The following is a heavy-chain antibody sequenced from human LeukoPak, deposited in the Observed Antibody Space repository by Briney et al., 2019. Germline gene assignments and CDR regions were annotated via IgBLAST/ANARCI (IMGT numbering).Heavy chain of an antibody. D-gene: IGHD3-9*01. CDR3: ARDGTYDILTGPRVDY. Sequence: ASVKVSCKASGYTFTSYGISWVRQAPGQGLEWMGWISAYNGNTNYAQKLQVRVTMTTDTSTSTAYMELRSLRSDDTAVYYCARDGTYDILTGPRVDYWGQGTLVTVSS. CDR2: ISAYNGNT. V-gene: IGHV1-18*01. CDR1: GYTFTSYG. J-gene: IGHJ4*02.